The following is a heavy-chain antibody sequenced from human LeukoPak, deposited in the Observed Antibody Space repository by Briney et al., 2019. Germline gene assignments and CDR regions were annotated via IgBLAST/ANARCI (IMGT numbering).Heavy chain of an antibody. Sequence: PGGSLRLSCAASGFTFSSYSMNWVRQAPGKGLEWVSYISSSSSTIYYADSVKGRFTISRDNAKNSLYLQMNSLRAEDTAVYYCARGFSGSYLQQDTNWGQGTLVTVSS. CDR3: ARGFSGSYLQQDTN. CDR2: ISSSSSTI. CDR1: GFTFSSYS. J-gene: IGHJ4*02. D-gene: IGHD1-26*01. V-gene: IGHV3-48*04.